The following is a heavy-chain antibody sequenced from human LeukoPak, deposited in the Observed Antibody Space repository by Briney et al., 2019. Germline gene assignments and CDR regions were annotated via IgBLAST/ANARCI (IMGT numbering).Heavy chain of an antibody. Sequence: WVRQMPGKGLEWIGYIYYSGSSYYNPSLRSRVTISVDTSKNHFSLKLSSVTAADTAVYYCARNRDGYNSFDYWGQGTLVTVSS. V-gene: IGHV4-31*02. D-gene: IGHD5-24*01. J-gene: IGHJ4*02. CDR3: ARNRDGYNSFDY. CDR2: IYYSGSS.